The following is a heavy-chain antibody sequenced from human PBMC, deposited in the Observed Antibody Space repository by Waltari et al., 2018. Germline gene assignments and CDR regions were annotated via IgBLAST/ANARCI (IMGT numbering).Heavy chain of an antibody. CDR3: AKLAEYYYDRNDY. V-gene: IGHV3-23*04. CDR1: RFSFSTYA. Sequence: EEHLVESGGGLVQPGGSLRLSCAASRFSFSTYAMTWVRQPPGKGQEWVSTIMGDAGRPFYADSVKGRFTISRDNSKNILYVRMNSLRAEDTAIYYCAKLAEYYYDRNDYWGQGTLVAVSS. J-gene: IGHJ4*02. CDR2: IMGDAGRP. D-gene: IGHD3-9*01.